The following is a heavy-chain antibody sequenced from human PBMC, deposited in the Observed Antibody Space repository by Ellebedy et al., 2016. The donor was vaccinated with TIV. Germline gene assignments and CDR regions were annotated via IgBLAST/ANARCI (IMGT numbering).Heavy chain of an antibody. CDR2: IYYSGNS. Sequence: PSETLSLTCTVSGGSVSSTSYYLSWFRQSPGKKLEWIGHIYYSGNSDVNPSLKSRVTISVATSQHQFSLKLDSVTAADTAVYYCARENYDVFGGVTDSWGQGTPVTVSS. V-gene: IGHV4-61*01. CDR3: ARENYDVFGGVTDS. J-gene: IGHJ4*02. D-gene: IGHD3-9*01. CDR1: GGSVSSTSYY.